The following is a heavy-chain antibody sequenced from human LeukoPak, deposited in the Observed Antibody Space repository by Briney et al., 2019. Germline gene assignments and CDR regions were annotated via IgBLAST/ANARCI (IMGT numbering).Heavy chain of an antibody. J-gene: IGHJ4*02. CDR1: GGSISSYY. D-gene: IGHD7-27*01. CDR2: IYTSGST. CDR3: ARGLGMSLQRSIMYYFDY. V-gene: IGHV4-4*07. Sequence: SETLSLTCTVSGGSISSYYWSWIRQPAGKGLEWIGRIYTSGSTNYNPSLKSRVTMSVDTSKNQFSLKVSSVTAADTAVYYCARGLGMSLQRSIMYYFDYWGQGTLVTVSS.